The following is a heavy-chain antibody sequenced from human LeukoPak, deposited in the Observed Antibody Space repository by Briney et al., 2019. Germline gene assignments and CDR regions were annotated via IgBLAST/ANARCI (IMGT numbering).Heavy chain of an antibody. J-gene: IGHJ4*02. CDR3: ARIGVTTCFDY. CDR1: AFTFGDYY. Sequence: GGSLRLSCTASAFTFGDYYMTWVRQAPGKGLEWLSYIGGTGSPIYYADSLKGRFTISRDNAKKSLFLQMNSLRAEDTAIYYCARIGVTTCFDYWGPGTLVTVSS. V-gene: IGHV3-11*04. CDR2: IGGTGSPI. D-gene: IGHD4-11*01.